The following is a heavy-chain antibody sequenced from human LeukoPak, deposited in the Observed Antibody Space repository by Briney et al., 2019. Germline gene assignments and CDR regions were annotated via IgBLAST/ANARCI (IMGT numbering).Heavy chain of an antibody. D-gene: IGHD5-18*01. Sequence: PSETLSLTCTVSGGSISSYYWSWIQQPPGKGLEWIGYIYYSGSTNYSPSLKSRVTISVDTSKNQFSLKLSSVTAADTAVYYCARDHDTGNAFDIWGQGTMVTVSS. CDR2: IYYSGST. CDR3: ARDHDTGNAFDI. V-gene: IGHV4-59*01. J-gene: IGHJ3*02. CDR1: GGSISSYY.